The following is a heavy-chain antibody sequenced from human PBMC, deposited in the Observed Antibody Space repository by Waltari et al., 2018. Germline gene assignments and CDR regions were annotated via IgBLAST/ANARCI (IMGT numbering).Heavy chain of an antibody. CDR3: ARVPTVTTGFGMDV. CDR1: GYRFRTSW. CDR2: IYPGDSET. D-gene: IGHD4-17*01. J-gene: IGHJ6*02. V-gene: IGHV5-51*01. Sequence: EVQLVQSGAELKKPGPSLKISCQGSGYRFRTSWIAWVRQKPGGGLEWMGIIYPGDSETKYSPSCQGQVILSADKSVSGAYLEWSSLKASDSGMYYCARVPTVTTGFGMDVWGQGTTVIVSS.